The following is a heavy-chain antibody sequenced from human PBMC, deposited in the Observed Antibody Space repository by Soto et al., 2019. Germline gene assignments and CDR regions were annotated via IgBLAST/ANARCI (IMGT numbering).Heavy chain of an antibody. J-gene: IGHJ2*01. CDR2: IIPIFGTA. CDR1: GGTFSSYA. CDR3: ARQGHGRLYAWRPPPYFDL. D-gene: IGHD2-8*01. V-gene: IGHV1-69*01. Sequence: QVQLVQSGAEVKKPGSSVKVSCKASGGTFSSYAISWVRQAPGQGLEWMGGIIPIFGTANYAQKFQGRVTISGDESRSTADFGGSSLGSDVTGVDCCARQGHGRLYAWRPPPYFDLWGRGTPVPVS.